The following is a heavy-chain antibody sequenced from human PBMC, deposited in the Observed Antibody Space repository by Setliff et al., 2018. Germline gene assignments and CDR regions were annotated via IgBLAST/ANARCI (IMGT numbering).Heavy chain of an antibody. CDR3: ARVSRSYGLPLDY. CDR1: GFTFSSYS. Sequence: PGGSLRLSCAAAGFTFSSYSMNWVRQAPGKGLEWVSYISTSSSIIYYADSVKGRFTISRDNDKNSLYLQMNSLRDEDTALYYCARVSRSYGLPLDYRGQGTLVTVSS. D-gene: IGHD5-18*01. V-gene: IGHV3-48*02. J-gene: IGHJ4*02. CDR2: ISTSSSII.